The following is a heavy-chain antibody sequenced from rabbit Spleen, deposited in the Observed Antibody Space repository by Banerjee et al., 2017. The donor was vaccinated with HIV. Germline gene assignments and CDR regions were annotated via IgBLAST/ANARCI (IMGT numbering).Heavy chain of an antibody. J-gene: IGHJ6*01. CDR2: IHGGSKNNI. CDR1: GFSFIAGYY. D-gene: IGHD8-1*01. V-gene: IGHV1S40*01. Sequence: QSLEESGGDLVKPGASLTLTCTASGFSFIAGYYMCWVRQAPGKGLEWIACIHGGSKNNIYYASWAKGRFTCSKTSSTTVTLQMTSLTVADTATYFCARDTGSSFSSYGMDLWGPGTLVTVS. CDR3: ARDTGSSFSSYGMDL.